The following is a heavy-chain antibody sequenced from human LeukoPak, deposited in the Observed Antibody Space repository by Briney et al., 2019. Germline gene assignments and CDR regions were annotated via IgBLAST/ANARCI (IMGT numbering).Heavy chain of an antibody. CDR1: GGSISIYY. CDR3: ARGPTMVTRAFDY. CDR2: IYTSGST. J-gene: IGHJ4*02. Sequence: SETLSLTCTVSGGSISIYYWSWIRQPAGKGLEWIGRIYTSGSTNYNPSLKSRVTMSVDTSKNQFSLKLSSVTAADTAVYYCARGPTMVTRAFDYWGQGTLVTVSS. D-gene: IGHD4-17*01. V-gene: IGHV4-4*07.